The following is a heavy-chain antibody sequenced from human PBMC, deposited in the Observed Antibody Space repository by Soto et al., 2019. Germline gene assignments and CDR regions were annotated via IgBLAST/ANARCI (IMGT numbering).Heavy chain of an antibody. J-gene: IGHJ2*01. CDR2: INHSGST. CDR3: ARGRGDGYNQHWYFDL. D-gene: IGHD3-10*01. V-gene: IGHV4-34*01. Sequence: QVHLQQWGAGLLKPSETLSLTCAVYGGSFSGYYWSWIRQPPGKGLEWIGEINHSGSTNYNPSLMRRASISVGTSNNQFSLKLSSVTAADTAVYYCARGRGDGYNQHWYFDLWGRGTLVTVSS. CDR1: GGSFSGYY.